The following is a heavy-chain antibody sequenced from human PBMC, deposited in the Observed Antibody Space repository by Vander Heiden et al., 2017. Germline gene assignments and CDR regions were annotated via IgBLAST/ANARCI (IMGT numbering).Heavy chain of an antibody. CDR2: ISGGGTA. CDR3: AKDPGRGYFYWFDP. CDR1: GFTFRNDV. D-gene: IGHD3-22*01. V-gene: IGHV3-23*01. J-gene: IGHJ5*02. Sequence: EVQLLESGGGLVQPGGSLRLSCTGSGFTFRNDVLNWVGQAPGKGLEWVAGISGGGTAYYGDSVKGRFTISRDNSNDTLFLQMNSLRAEDTAIYYCAKDPGRGYFYWFDPWGQGTLVTVSS.